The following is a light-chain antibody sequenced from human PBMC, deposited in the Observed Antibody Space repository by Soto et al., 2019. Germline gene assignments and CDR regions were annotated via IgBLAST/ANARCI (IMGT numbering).Light chain of an antibody. CDR3: QQRSNWPTLT. CDR1: QSVSSY. V-gene: IGKV3-11*01. Sequence: EIVFTQSLDILFLSLGERDTLSCRASQSVSSYLAWYQQKPGQAPRLLIYDASNRATGIPARFSGSGSGTDFTLTISSLEPEDFAVYYCQQRSNWPTLTFGGGTKVDIK. CDR2: DAS. J-gene: IGKJ4*01.